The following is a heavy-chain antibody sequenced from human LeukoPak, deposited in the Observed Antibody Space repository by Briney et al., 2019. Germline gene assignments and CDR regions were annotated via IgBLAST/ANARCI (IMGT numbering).Heavy chain of an antibody. CDR1: GFTFGDYA. Sequence: GGSLRLSCTASGFTFGDYAMSWFRQAPGEGLEWVGFIRRKAYGGTTEYAASVKGRFTISRDDSKSIAYLQMNSLKTEDTAVYYCTRELIAAVPPTFDYWGQGTLVTVSS. CDR2: IRRKAYGGTT. J-gene: IGHJ4*02. D-gene: IGHD6-13*01. CDR3: TRELIAAVPPTFDY. V-gene: IGHV3-49*03.